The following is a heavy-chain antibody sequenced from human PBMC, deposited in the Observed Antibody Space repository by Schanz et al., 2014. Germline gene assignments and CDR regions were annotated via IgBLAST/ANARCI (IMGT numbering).Heavy chain of an antibody. CDR1: GFTVSSNY. CDR3: ARDRQQLVGRIGYYYGMDV. J-gene: IGHJ6*02. D-gene: IGHD6-13*01. V-gene: IGHV3-66*03. CDR2: ISGSGVTI. Sequence: EVQLVESGGGLIQPGGSLRLSCAASGFTVSSNYMSWVRQAPGKGLEWVSVISGSGVTIYYADSVKGRFTISRDNSKNTLYLQMNSLRAEDTAVYYCARDRQQLVGRIGYYYGMDVWGQGTTVTVSS.